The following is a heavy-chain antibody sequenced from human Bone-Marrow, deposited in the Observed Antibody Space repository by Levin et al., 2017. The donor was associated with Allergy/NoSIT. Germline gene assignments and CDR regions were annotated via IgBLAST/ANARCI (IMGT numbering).Heavy chain of an antibody. V-gene: IGHV3-15*04. J-gene: IGHJ1*01. Sequence: KSGGSLRLSCVGSGFTFSHAWLNWVRQAPGKGLEWVGRSESKSDGGTTDYAAAVKGRFTILRDDSKNTLYLQMNSLKTEDTAVYYCTRGYSSFGSPRVEYFQYWGQGTLVTASS. D-gene: IGHD6-6*01. CDR2: SESKSDGGTT. CDR3: TRGYSSFGSPRVEYFQY. CDR1: GFTFSHAW.